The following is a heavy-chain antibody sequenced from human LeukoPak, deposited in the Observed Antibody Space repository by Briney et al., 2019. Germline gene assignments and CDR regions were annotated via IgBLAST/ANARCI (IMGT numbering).Heavy chain of an antibody. D-gene: IGHD1-14*01. CDR3: ARDRNTVFDY. J-gene: IGHJ4*02. CDR2: ISSSSSYV. Sequence: GGSLRLSCAASGFTFGSYSMNWVRQAPGKGLEWVSSISSSSSYVYYADSVKGRFTISRDNAKNSLYLQMNSLRAEDTAVYYCARDRNTVFDYWGQGTLVTVSS. V-gene: IGHV3-21*01. CDR1: GFTFGSYS.